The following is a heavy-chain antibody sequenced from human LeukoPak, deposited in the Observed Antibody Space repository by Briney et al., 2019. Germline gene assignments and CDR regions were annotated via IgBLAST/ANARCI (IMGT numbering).Heavy chain of an antibody. J-gene: IGHJ4*02. CDR1: GFTFSSYG. V-gene: IGHV3-30*03. D-gene: IGHD4/OR15-4a*01. Sequence: PGRSLRLSCAASGFTFSSYGMHWVRQAPGKGLEWVAVISYDGSNKYYADSVKGRFTISRDNSKNTLYLQMNSLRAEDTAVYYCAYLRTMWGQGTLVTVSS. CDR3: AYLRTM. CDR2: ISYDGSNK.